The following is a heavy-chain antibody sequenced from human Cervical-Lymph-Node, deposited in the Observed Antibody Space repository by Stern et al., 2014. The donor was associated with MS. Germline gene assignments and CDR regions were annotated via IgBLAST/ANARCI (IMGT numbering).Heavy chain of an antibody. J-gene: IGHJ4*02. V-gene: IGHV4-4*02. Sequence: QVQLQESGPGLVKPSGTLSLTCAASGGSISSSNWWSWVRQPPGKGLEWIGEIYHSGSTTYNQSLKGRVTISVDRSRNQFSLKLSSVTAADTAVYFCAREGSSGWYYFDFWGQGTLVTVSS. CDR1: GGSISSSNW. CDR2: IYHSGST. CDR3: AREGSSGWYYFDF. D-gene: IGHD6-19*01.